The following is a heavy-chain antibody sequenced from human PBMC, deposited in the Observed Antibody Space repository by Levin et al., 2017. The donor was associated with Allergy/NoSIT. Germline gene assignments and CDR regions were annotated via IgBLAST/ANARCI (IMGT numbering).Heavy chain of an antibody. D-gene: IGHD3-9*01. CDR3: ARQCYDILTGYYNFDY. V-gene: IGHV4-39*01. Sequence: SQTLSLPCTVSGGSIRSSISYWGWIRQSPGKGLEWIGCIYNSGSTYYNPSLKSRVTTSVDTSKNQFSLKLSSVTAADTAVYYCARQCYDILTGYYNFDYWGQGTLVTVSS. J-gene: IGHJ4*02. CDR1: GGSIRSSISY. CDR2: IYNSGST.